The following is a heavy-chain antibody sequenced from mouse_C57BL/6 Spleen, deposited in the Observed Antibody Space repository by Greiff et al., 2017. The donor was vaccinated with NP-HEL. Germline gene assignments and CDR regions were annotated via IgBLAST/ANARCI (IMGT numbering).Heavy chain of an antibody. V-gene: IGHV14-2*01. D-gene: IGHD2-1*01. J-gene: IGHJ3*01. CDR1: GFNIKDYY. CDR2: IDPEDGET. Sequence: VQLQQSGAELVKPGASVKLSCTASGFNIKDYYMHWVKQRTEQGLEWIGRIDPEDGETKYAPKFQGKATIQADTSSTTAYLQLSSLTSEDTAVYYCARRADYGNYDTWFAYWGQGTLVTVSA. CDR3: ARRADYGNYDTWFAY.